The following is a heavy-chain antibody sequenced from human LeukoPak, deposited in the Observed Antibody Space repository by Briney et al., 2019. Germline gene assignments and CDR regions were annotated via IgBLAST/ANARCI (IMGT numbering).Heavy chain of an antibody. D-gene: IGHD3-10*01. Sequence: GGSLRLSCAASGFTFSDLWMGWVRQAPGKGLEWVANINQDGSENYYVDSVKGRFTISRDNAKNSLYLQMNSLRAEDTAVYYCTKGRSNHYWGQGTLVTVSS. CDR1: GFTFSDLW. CDR2: INQDGSEN. V-gene: IGHV3-7*01. J-gene: IGHJ4*02. CDR3: TKGRSNHY.